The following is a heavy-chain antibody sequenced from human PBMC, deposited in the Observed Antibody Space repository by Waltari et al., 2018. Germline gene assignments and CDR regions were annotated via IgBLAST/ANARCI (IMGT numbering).Heavy chain of an antibody. D-gene: IGHD3-9*01. CDR1: GGTFSSYA. CDR2: VIPIMGTA. CDR3: ARDPTYNDVLAGLSWFDP. V-gene: IGHV1-69*08. J-gene: IGHJ5*02. Sequence: QVQMVQSGAEVKKPGSSVKVSCKASGGTFSSYAIRWVRQAPGQGLEWMGRVIPIMGTANYALKCQGRVTITADKAEKTAYMGLSRLRSEDTAACYCARDPTYNDVLAGLSWFDPWGQGTLVTVSS.